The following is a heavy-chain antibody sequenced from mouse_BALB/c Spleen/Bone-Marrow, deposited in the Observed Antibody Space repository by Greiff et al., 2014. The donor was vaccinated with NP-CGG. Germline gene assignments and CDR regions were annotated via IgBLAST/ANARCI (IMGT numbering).Heavy chain of an antibody. Sequence: VQLQESGPELVKPGASVKMSCKASGYTFTDYVISWVKQRTGQGLEWIGEIYPGSGSTYYNEKFEGKATLTADKSSNTAYMQLSSLTSEDSAVYFCARYYDYDWYFDVWGAGTTVTVSS. J-gene: IGHJ1*01. V-gene: IGHV1-77*01. D-gene: IGHD2-4*01. CDR1: GYTFTDYV. CDR3: ARYYDYDWYFDV. CDR2: IYPGSGST.